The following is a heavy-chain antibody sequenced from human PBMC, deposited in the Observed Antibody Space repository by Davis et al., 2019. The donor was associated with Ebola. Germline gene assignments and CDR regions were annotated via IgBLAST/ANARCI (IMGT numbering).Heavy chain of an antibody. Sequence: GGSLRLSCAASGFTFSSYGMHWVRQAPGKGLEWVAVISYDGSNKYYADSVKGRFTISRDNSKNTLYLQMNSLRAEDTAVYYCARGFEPYAMDVWGQGTTVTVSS. J-gene: IGHJ6*02. CDR3: ARGFEPYAMDV. CDR1: GFTFSSYG. D-gene: IGHD3-16*01. CDR2: ISYDGSNK. V-gene: IGHV3-30*03.